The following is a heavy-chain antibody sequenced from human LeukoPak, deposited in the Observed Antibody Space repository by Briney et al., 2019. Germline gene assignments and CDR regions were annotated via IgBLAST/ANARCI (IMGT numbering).Heavy chain of an antibody. D-gene: IGHD4-11*01. V-gene: IGHV1-69*13. J-gene: IGHJ4*02. CDR3: AREGYDYSKPDY. CDR1: GGTFSSYA. Sequence: SVKVSCKASGGTFSSYAISWVRQAPGQGLEWMGGIIPIFGTANYAQKFQGRVTITADESTSTAYMELSSLRSKDTAVYYCAREGYDYSKPDYWGQGTLVTVSS. CDR2: IIPIFGTA.